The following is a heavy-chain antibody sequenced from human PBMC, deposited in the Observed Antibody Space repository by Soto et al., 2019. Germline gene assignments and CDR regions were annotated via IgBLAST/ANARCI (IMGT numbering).Heavy chain of an antibody. J-gene: IGHJ3*02. D-gene: IGHD1-1*01. CDR1: GFTFSSYW. V-gene: IGHV3-7*01. CDR2: IKQDGSEK. Sequence: ESGGGLVQPGGSLRLSCAASGFTFSSYWMSWVRQAPGKGLERVANIKQDGSEKYYVDSVKGRFTISRDNAKNSLYLQMNSLRAEDTAVYYCAREPNWNDVWAFDIWGQGTMVTVSS. CDR3: AREPNWNDVWAFDI.